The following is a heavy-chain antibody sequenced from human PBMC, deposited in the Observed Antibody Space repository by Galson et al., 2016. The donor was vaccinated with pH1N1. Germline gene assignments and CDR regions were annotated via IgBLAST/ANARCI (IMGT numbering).Heavy chain of an antibody. CDR3: AKANFGGYDLDAFDI. J-gene: IGHJ3*02. CDR2: VSGSGGYT. D-gene: IGHD5-12*01. Sequence: SLRLSCAASGFGFSSYAMSWVRQAPGKGLEWVSSVSGSGGYTYDADSVKGRFTISRDNSNRTLYLQMNSLRVETTALYYCAKANFGGYDLDAFDIWGQGKMVTVSS. V-gene: IGHV3-23*01. CDR1: GFGFSSYA.